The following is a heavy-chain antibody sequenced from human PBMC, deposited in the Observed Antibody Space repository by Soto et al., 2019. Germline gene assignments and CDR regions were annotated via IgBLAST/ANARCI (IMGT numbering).Heavy chain of an antibody. J-gene: IGHJ5*01. V-gene: IGHV3-30*18. CDR2: ISFDGSHK. D-gene: IGHD3-3*01. CDR1: GFTFSSYA. Sequence: QVLLVQSGGGVVQPGGSLRLSCAASGFTFSSYAIHWVRQAPGKGLEWVADISFDGSHKTYAVPVRGRFTLSRDNSKKTVYLQMNRLRAEDTALYYCAKLGDAVSGFFDFWGQGTQVAVSS. CDR3: AKLGDAVSGFFDF.